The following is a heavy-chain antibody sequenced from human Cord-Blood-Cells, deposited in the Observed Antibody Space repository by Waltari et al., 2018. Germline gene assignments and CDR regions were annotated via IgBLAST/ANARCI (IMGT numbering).Heavy chain of an antibody. D-gene: IGHD6-19*01. J-gene: IGHJ5*02. Sequence: QVQLQQWGAGLLKPSETLSLPCPDYGGAFCASYLRWIRHHPGKGLEWIGEIHHSGSTNYNPSLKSRVTISVDTSKNQFSLKLSSVTAADTAVYYCVRPRKVPRPNSSGWYWFDPWGQGTLVTVSS. CDR2: IHHSGST. CDR3: VRPRKVPRPNSSGWYWFDP. CDR1: GGAFCASY. V-gene: IGHV4-34*01.